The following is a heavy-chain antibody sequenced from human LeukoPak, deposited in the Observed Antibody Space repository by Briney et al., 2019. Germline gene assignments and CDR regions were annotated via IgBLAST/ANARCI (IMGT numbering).Heavy chain of an antibody. V-gene: IGHV3-23*01. CDR1: GFTISSYA. J-gene: IGHJ6*02. Sequence: GGSLRLSCAASGFTISSYAMSWVRQAPGKGLEWVSAISGSGGSTYYADSVKGRFTISRDNSKNTLYLQMNSLRAEDTAVYYCAKVGPCSSTSCYYYYYYGMDVWGQGTTVTVSS. D-gene: IGHD2-2*01. CDR2: ISGSGGST. CDR3: AKVGPCSSTSCYYYYYYGMDV.